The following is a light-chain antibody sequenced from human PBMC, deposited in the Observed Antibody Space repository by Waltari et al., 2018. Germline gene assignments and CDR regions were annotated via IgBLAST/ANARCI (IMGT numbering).Light chain of an antibody. J-gene: IGLJ3*02. CDR1: SGSVSTTYY. CDR2: DTN. Sequence: QTVVTQEPSLSVSPGGTVTLTCGFSSGSVSTTYYPSWYQQAPGQAPRTLIFDTNTRSSVVPDRFSGSILDNKAALTITGAQADDESDYYCVLSMGSGIWVFGGGTKLTVL. V-gene: IGLV8-61*01. CDR3: VLSMGSGIWV.